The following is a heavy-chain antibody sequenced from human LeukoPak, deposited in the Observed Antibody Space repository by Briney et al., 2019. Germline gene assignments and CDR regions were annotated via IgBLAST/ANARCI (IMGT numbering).Heavy chain of an antibody. V-gene: IGHV1-2*02. CDR1: GYTFTGYY. CDR2: INPNSGGT. D-gene: IGHD3-16*02. CDR3: ARDNPGYDYVWGSYQRNGFDP. J-gene: IGHJ5*02. Sequence: ASVKVSCKASGYTFTGYYMHWVRQAPGQGLEWMGWINPNSGGTNYAQKFQGRVTMTRDTSISTAYMELSRLRSDDTAVYYCARDNPGYDYVWGSYQRNGFDPWGQGTLVTVSS.